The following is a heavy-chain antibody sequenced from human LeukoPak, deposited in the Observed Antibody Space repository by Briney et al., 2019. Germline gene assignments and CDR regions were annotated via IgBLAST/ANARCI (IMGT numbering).Heavy chain of an antibody. V-gene: IGHV1-69*13. CDR3: ARAIVGATGGAFDI. J-gene: IGHJ3*02. CDR2: IIPIFGTA. Sequence: SVKVSCKASGGTFISYAISWVRQAPGQGLEWMGGIIPIFGTANYAQKFQGRVTITADESTSTAYMELSSLRSEDTAVYYCARAIVGATGGAFDIWGQGTMVTVSS. D-gene: IGHD1-26*01. CDR1: GGTFISYA.